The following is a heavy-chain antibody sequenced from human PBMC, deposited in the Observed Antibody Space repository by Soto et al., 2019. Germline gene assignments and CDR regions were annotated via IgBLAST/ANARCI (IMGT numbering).Heavy chain of an antibody. CDR2: ISSGSSTI. J-gene: IGHJ4*02. V-gene: IGHV3-11*01. CDR3: AKAMYSSKTDFDY. CDR1: GFTFSYYY. D-gene: IGHD6-13*01. Sequence: GGSLRLSCVASGFTFSYYYMIWFRQAPGKGLEWVSYISSGSSTISYSDSVKGRFTISRDSAKNSLYLQMNSLRAEDTAVYYCAKAMYSSKTDFDYWGQGTLVTVSS.